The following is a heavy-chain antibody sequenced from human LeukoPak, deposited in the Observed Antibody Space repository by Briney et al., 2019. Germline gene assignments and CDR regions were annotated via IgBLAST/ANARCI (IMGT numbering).Heavy chain of an antibody. J-gene: IGHJ4*02. CDR2: INHSGST. V-gene: IGHV4-34*01. D-gene: IGHD2-2*01. CDR1: GGSFSGYY. CDR3: ARRGYYCSSTSCYFIDY. Sequence: SETLSLTCAVYGGSFSGYYWSWIRQPPGKGLEWIGEINHSGSTNYNPSLKSRVPLSVDTSKNQFSLKLSSVTAADTAVYYCARRGYYCSSTSCYFIDYWGQGTLVTVSS.